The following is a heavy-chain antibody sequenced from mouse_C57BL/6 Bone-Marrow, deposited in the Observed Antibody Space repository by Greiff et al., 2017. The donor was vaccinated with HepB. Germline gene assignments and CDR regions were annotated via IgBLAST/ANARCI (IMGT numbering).Heavy chain of an antibody. Sequence: EVQLVESGGGLVQPGGSMKLSCAASGFTFSDAWMDWVRQSPEKGLEWVAEIRNKANNHATYYAESVKGRFTISRDDSKSSVYLQMNSLRAEDTGIYYCTRRPPLYGSSYFDYWGQGTTLTVSS. D-gene: IGHD1-1*01. CDR1: GFTFSDAW. J-gene: IGHJ2*01. V-gene: IGHV6-6*01. CDR2: IRNKANNHAT. CDR3: TRRPPLYGSSYFDY.